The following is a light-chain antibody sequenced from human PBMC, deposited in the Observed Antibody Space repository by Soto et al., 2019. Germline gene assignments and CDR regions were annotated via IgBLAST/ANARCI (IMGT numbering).Light chain of an antibody. CDR3: QQYDNLPIT. J-gene: IGKJ5*01. V-gene: IGKV1-8*01. CDR1: QGISSY. CDR2: AAS. Sequence: AIRVTQYPSSLSASTGDRVTITCRASQGISSYLAWYQQKPGKAPKLLIYAASTLQSGVPSRFSGSGSGTDFTFTISSLQPEDIATYYCQQYDNLPITFGQGTRLEIK.